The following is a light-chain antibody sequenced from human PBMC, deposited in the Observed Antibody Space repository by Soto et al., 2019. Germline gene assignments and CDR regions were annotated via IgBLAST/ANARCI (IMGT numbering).Light chain of an antibody. J-gene: IGKJ3*01. V-gene: IGKV1-39*01. CDR1: QSISSY. CDR2: AAS. Sequence: DIQMTQSPSSLSASVGDRVTITCRASQSISSYLNWYQQKPGKAPKLLIYAASSWQSGVPSRFSGSGSGTDFTLTISSLQPEDFATYYCQQSYSTPRITFGPGTKVDIK. CDR3: QQSYSTPRIT.